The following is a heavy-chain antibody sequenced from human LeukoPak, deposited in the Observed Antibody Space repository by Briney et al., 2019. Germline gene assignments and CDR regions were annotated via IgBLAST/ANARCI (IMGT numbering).Heavy chain of an antibody. CDR3: ATENRHGYNYAGAY. V-gene: IGHV1-69*13. CDR2: IIPIFGTA. D-gene: IGHD5-24*01. CDR1: GGTFSSYT. Sequence: GASVTVSCTASGGTFSSYTISWVRQAPGQGLEWMGGIIPIFGTANYAQKFQGRVTITADESTSTAYMELSSLRSEDTAVYYCATENRHGYNYAGAYWGQGTLVTVSS. J-gene: IGHJ4*02.